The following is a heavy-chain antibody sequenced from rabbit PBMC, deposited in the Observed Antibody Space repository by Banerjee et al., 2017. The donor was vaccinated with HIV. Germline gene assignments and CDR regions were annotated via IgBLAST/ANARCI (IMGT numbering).Heavy chain of an antibody. Sequence: QEPLKESGGGLVQPGGSLTLTCKASGFDLSSYYYMCWVRQAPGKGLEWIACIGTGGGSTWYASWAKGRFTISKTSSTTATLQMTSLTAADTATYFCVRDGDLWGPGTLVTVS. CDR1: GFDLSSYYY. CDR3: VRDGDL. D-gene: IGHD3-1*01. V-gene: IGHV1S45*01. CDR2: IGTGGGST. J-gene: IGHJ4*01.